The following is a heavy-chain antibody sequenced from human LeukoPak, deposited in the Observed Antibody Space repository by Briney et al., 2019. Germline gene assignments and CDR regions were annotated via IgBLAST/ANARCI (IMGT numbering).Heavy chain of an antibody. Sequence: SETLSLTCTVSGGSISSDSFYWSWIRQPPGKGLEWIGYIYYTGSTYYNPSLKSRVTISVDTSKNQFSLKLNSVTAADTAVYYCARGMAGFDFWSGLYFDYWGQGTLVTVPS. D-gene: IGHD3-3*01. CDR3: ARGMAGFDFWSGLYFDY. J-gene: IGHJ4*02. V-gene: IGHV4-30-4*01. CDR2: IYYTGST. CDR1: GGSISSDSFY.